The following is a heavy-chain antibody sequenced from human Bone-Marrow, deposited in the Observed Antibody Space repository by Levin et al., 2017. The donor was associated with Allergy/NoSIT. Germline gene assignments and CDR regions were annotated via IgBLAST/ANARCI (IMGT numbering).Heavy chain of an antibody. CDR1: GGSISSRNW. D-gene: IGHD1-1*01. J-gene: IGHJ4*02. V-gene: IGHV4-4*02. CDR2: IYHSGST. Sequence: SETLSLTCAVSGGSISSRNWWSWVRQPPGKGLEWIAEIYHSGSTNYNPSLKSRVTISVDKSKNQFSLKLSSVTAADTAVYYCARVDPVTQPVHVDYWGQGTLVTVSS. CDR3: ARVDPVTQPVHVDY.